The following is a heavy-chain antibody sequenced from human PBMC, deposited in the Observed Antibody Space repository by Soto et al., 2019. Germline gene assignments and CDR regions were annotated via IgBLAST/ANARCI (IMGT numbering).Heavy chain of an antibody. Sequence: SETLSLTCAVYGGSFSGYYWSWIRQPPGKGLEWIGEINHSGSTNYNPSLKSRVTISVDTSKNQFSLKLSSVTAADTAVYYCASVTDPGSDRWTFDYWGQGTLVTVSS. V-gene: IGHV4-34*01. CDR1: GGSFSGYY. D-gene: IGHD2-15*01. CDR2: INHSGST. J-gene: IGHJ4*02. CDR3: ASVTDPGSDRWTFDY.